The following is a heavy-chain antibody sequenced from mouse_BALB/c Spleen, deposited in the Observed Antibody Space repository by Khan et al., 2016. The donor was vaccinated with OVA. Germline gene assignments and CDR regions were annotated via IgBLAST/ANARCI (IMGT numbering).Heavy chain of an antibody. CDR2: ISYSGRT. Sequence: EVQLQESGPGLVKPSQSLSLTCTVTGYSITSDYAWNWIRQFPGNKLEWMGYISYSGRTSYNPSLNSRISITRDTSKTQFFLQLNSVTTEDTATYYCARSLTITTVVATDFDYWGQGTTLTVAS. V-gene: IGHV3-2*02. CDR3: ARSLTITTVVATDFDY. CDR1: GYSITSDYA. D-gene: IGHD1-1*01. J-gene: IGHJ2*01.